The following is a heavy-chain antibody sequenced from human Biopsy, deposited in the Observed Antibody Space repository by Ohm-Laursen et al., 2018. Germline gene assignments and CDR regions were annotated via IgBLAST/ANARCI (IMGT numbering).Heavy chain of an antibody. V-gene: IGHV4-59*01. CDR1: GGSIISYY. CDR2: VYNGGIT. J-gene: IGHJ5*02. Sequence: SETLSLTCSVSGGSIISYYWTWIRQPPGKGLEWNGHVYNGGITNSNPSLNSRVTISKDTSKNQFSLQVNSVTAAATAVYYCARSPRDSFWSGSYKRGLWFDPWGQGTLVIVSS. CDR3: ARSPRDSFWSGSYKRGLWFDP. D-gene: IGHD3-3*01.